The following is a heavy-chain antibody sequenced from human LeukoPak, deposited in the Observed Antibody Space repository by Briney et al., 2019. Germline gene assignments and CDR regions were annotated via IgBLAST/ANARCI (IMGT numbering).Heavy chain of an antibody. CDR2: ISGSGGST. V-gene: IGHV3-23*01. D-gene: IGHD2-2*01. J-gene: IGHJ4*02. Sequence: PGGSLRLSCAASGFTFSSYAMSWVRQAPGKGLEWVSAISGSGGSTYYADSVKGRFTISRDNSKNTLYLQMNSLRAEDTAVYYCANIGGSSTSRVSARYQIFDYWGQGTLVTVSS. CDR3: ANIGGSSTSRVSARYQIFDY. CDR1: GFTFSSYA.